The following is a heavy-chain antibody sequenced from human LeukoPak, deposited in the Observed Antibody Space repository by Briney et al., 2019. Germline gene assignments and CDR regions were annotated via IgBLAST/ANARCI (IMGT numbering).Heavy chain of an antibody. Sequence: KSSETLSLTCTVSGGSISSYYLSWLRQPPGKGLEWVGYIYYSGSTNYNPSLKSRVTISVDTSKNQFSLKLSSVTAADTAVYYCASSQAGTRPLYFQHWGQGTLVTVSS. V-gene: IGHV4-59*12. D-gene: IGHD6-13*01. CDR1: GGSISSYY. CDR2: IYYSGST. CDR3: ASSQAGTRPLYFQH. J-gene: IGHJ1*01.